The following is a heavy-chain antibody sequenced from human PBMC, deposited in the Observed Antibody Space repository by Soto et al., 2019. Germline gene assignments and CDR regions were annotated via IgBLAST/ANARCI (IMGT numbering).Heavy chain of an antibody. Sequence: ASVKVSCKASGYTFTRYGISWARQAPGQGLEWMGWISAYNGNTNYAQTLQGRVSMTTDTSTSTAYMELKSLKSDDTAVYYCARADPVAYYHRMNVWGQGTTVTVAS. V-gene: IGHV1-18*01. CDR2: ISAYNGNT. J-gene: IGHJ6*02. CDR3: ARADPVAYYHRMNV. CDR1: GYTFTRYG.